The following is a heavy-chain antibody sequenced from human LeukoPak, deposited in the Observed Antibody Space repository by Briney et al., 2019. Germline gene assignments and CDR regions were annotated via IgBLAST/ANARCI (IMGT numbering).Heavy chain of an antibody. CDR1: GFTASTYY. V-gene: IGHV3-53*01. CDR2: IYSGGTT. CDR3: ARVGDHFHWNLDL. D-gene: IGHD3-3*02. Sequence: GGPLRLSCAASGFTASTYYMNWVRQAPGKGLERVSIIYSGGTTYYADSVKGRFTISRDTSKNTLSLQMNSLRAEDTAVYFCARVGDHFHWNLDLWGRGTLVTVSS. J-gene: IGHJ2*01.